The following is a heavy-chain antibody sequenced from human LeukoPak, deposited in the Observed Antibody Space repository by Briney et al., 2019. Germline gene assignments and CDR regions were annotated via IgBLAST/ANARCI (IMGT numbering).Heavy chain of an antibody. CDR3: SRHSPQPNLDAVIPREGPDN. Sequence: GESLKISCEGSGYNFTTYWIGWVRQMPGKGLEWMGIIYPGDSDTKYSPSFQGQVTMSADNSINTAFLQWGSLKASDPAMYYCSRHSPQPNLDAVIPREGPDNWGQGTLVTVSS. D-gene: IGHD3-16*02. V-gene: IGHV5-51*01. CDR2: IYPGDSDT. J-gene: IGHJ4*02. CDR1: GYNFTTYW.